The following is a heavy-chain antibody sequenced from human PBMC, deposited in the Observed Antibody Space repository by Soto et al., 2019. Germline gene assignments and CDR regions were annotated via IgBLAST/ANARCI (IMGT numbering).Heavy chain of an antibody. CDR2: IYPGDSDT. CDR3: ARSRGRQPHHYYGSGSPPPYYGMDV. J-gene: IGHJ6*02. Sequence: GESLKISCKGSGYSFTSYWIGWVRQMPGKGLEWMGIIYPGDSDTRYSPSFQGQVTISADKSISTAYLQWSSLKASDTAMDYCARSRGRQPHHYYGSGSPPPYYGMDVWGQGTTVTVSS. CDR1: GYSFTSYW. D-gene: IGHD3-10*01. V-gene: IGHV5-51*01.